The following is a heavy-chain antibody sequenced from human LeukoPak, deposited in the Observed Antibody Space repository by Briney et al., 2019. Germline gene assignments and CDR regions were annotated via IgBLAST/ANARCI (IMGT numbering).Heavy chain of an antibody. Sequence: VHLGGSLRLSCAASGFTFSSYSMNWVRQAPGKGLEWVSSISSSSSYIYYADSVKGRFTISRDNAKNSLYLQMNSLRAEDTAVYYCARIHCSGGSCYSLDYWGQGTLVTVSS. V-gene: IGHV3-21*01. J-gene: IGHJ4*02. CDR2: ISSSSSYI. CDR3: ARIHCSGGSCYSLDY. CDR1: GFTFSSYS. D-gene: IGHD2-15*01.